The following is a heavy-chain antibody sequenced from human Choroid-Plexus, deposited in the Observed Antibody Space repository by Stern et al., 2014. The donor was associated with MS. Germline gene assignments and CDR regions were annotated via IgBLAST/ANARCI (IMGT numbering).Heavy chain of an antibody. CDR2: IRNKANSYTT. CDR3: VRVSGSSGSDF. V-gene: IGHV3-72*01. CDR1: GFTLSDHY. J-gene: IGHJ4*02. Sequence: EVQLVESGGGLVQPGGSLRLSCVASGFTLSDHYMDWVRQAPGKGLEWVGRIRNKANSYTTQYAASVKGRFVISRDDSKNSLYLQINSLKSEDTAFYYCVRVSGSSGSDFWGQGTLVSVSS. D-gene: IGHD6-19*01.